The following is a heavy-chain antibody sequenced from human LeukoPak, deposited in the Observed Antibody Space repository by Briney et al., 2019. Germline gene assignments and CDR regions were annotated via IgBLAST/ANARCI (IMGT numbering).Heavy chain of an antibody. D-gene: IGHD2-15*01. J-gene: IGHJ4*02. CDR2: ISSSRSYI. Sequence: GGSLRLSCAASGFTFSSYAMNWVRQAPGKGLEWVSSISSSRSYIYYADSVKGRFTISRDNAKNSLYLQMNSLRAEDTAVYYCAGDYCSGGSCYSVIDYWGQGTLVTVSS. CDR1: GFTFSSYA. CDR3: AGDYCSGGSCYSVIDY. V-gene: IGHV3-21*01.